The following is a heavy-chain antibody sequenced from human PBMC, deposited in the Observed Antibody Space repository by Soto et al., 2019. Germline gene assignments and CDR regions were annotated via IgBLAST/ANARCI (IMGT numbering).Heavy chain of an antibody. CDR1: GFTFSSYE. J-gene: IGHJ6*02. V-gene: IGHV3-48*03. Sequence: GGSLRLSCAASGFTFSSYEMNWVRQAPGKGLEWVSYISSSGSTIYYADSVKGRFTISRDNAKNSLYLQMNSLRAEDTAVYYCARGATGDRSYYYYYGMDVWGQGTTVTVSS. CDR2: ISSSGSTI. CDR3: ARGATGDRSYYYYYGMDV. D-gene: IGHD7-27*01.